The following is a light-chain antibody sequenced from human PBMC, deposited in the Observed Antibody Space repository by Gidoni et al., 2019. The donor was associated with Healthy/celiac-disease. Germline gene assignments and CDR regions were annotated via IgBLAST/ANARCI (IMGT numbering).Light chain of an antibody. CDR3: QSYDSSLSGWV. V-gene: IGLV1-40*01. CDR2: GNS. Sequence: QSVLTQPPSVSGAPGQRVTISCTGSSSNIGAGYAVHWYQQLPGTAHKLLIYGNSNRSSGVPDRFSGSKSGTSASLAITGLQAEDEADYYCQSYDSSLSGWVFGGGTKLTVL. CDR1: SSNIGAGYA. J-gene: IGLJ3*02.